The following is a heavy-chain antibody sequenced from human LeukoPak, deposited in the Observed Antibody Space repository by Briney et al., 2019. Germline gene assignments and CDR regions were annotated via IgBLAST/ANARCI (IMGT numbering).Heavy chain of an antibody. J-gene: IGHJ4*02. CDR1: GGSFSGYY. CDR3: ARGGGDSSGYYLDY. Sequence: SETLSLICAVYGGSFSGYYWSWIRQPPGKGLEWIGEINHSGSTNYNPSLKSRVTISVDTSRNQFSLKLSSVTAADTAVYYCARGGGDSSGYYLDYWGQGTLVTVSS. CDR2: INHSGST. D-gene: IGHD3-22*01. V-gene: IGHV4-34*01.